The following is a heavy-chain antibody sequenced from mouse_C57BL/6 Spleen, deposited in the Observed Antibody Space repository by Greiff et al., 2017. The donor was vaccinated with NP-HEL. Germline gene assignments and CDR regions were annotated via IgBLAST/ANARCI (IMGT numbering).Heavy chain of an antibody. CDR1: GYTFTSYW. Sequence: VQLQQPGAELVKPGASVKLSCKASGYTFTSYWMQWVKQRPGQGLEWIGEIDPSDSYTNYNQKFKVKATLTVDTSSSTAYMQLSSLTSEDSAVYYCARGLLPYWYFDVWGTGTTVTVSS. V-gene: IGHV1-50*01. CDR3: ARGLLPYWYFDV. CDR2: IDPSDSYT. J-gene: IGHJ1*03. D-gene: IGHD2-3*01.